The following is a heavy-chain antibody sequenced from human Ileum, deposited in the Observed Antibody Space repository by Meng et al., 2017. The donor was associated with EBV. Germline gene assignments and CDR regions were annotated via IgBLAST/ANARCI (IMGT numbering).Heavy chain of an antibody. D-gene: IGHD3-22*01. CDR1: GGSISSGDYY. Sequence: QVRLRESGAGRVSASQTRSLTCTVSGGSISSGDYYWSWIRQPPGKGLEWIGYIYYSGSTYYNPSLKSRVTISVDTSKNQFSLKLSSVTAADTAVYYCARGYYDSSGYGYWYFDLWGRGTLVTVSS. CDR3: ARGYYDSSGYGYWYFDL. CDR2: IYYSGST. J-gene: IGHJ2*01. V-gene: IGHV4-30-4*01.